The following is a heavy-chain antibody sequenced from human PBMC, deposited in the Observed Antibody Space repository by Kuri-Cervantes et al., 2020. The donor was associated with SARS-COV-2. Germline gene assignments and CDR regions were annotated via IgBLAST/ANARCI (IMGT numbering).Heavy chain of an antibody. CDR1: GGTFSSYA. V-gene: IGHV1-24*01. D-gene: IGHD3-3*01. Sequence: ASVKVSCKASGGTFSSYAISWVRQAPGKGLEWMGGFDPEDGETIYAQKFQGRVTMTEDTSTDTAYMELSSLRSEDTAVYYCATGITIFGVVIRQFDYWGQGTLVTVSS. CDR3: ATGITIFGVVIRQFDY. J-gene: IGHJ4*02. CDR2: FDPEDGET.